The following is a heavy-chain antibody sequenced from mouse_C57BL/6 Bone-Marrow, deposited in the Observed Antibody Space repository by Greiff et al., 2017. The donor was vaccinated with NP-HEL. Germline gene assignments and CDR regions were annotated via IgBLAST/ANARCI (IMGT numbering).Heavy chain of an antibody. CDR1: GYTFTSYW. Sequence: QVQLKESGAELAKPGASVKLSCKASGYTFTSYWMHWVKQRPGQGLEWIGYINPSSGYTKYNQKFKDKATLTADKSSSTAYMQLSSLTYEDSAVYYCARTVVATDFDVWGTGTTVTVSS. CDR3: ARTVVATDFDV. V-gene: IGHV1-7*01. D-gene: IGHD1-1*01. CDR2: INPSSGYT. J-gene: IGHJ1*03.